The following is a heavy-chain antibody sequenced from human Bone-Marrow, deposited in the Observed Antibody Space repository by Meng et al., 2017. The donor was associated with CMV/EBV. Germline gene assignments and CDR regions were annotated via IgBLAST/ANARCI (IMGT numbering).Heavy chain of an antibody. CDR2: ISWDGGST. J-gene: IGHJ6*02. D-gene: IGHD2-2*02. Sequence: GESLKISCAASGFTFDDYTMHWVRQAPGKGLEWVSLISWDGGSTYYADSVKGRFTISRDNSKNSLYLQMNSLRTEDTALYYCAKSLMPDCSSTSCYIQTDYGMDVWGQGTTVTASS. V-gene: IGHV3-43*01. CDR1: GFTFDDYT. CDR3: AKSLMPDCSSTSCYIQTDYGMDV.